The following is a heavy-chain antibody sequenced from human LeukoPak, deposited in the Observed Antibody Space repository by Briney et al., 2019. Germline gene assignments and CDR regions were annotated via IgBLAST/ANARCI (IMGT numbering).Heavy chain of an antibody. CDR2: IYTSGST. V-gene: IGHV4-61*02. J-gene: IGHJ5*02. CDR1: GGSISSGSYY. D-gene: IGHD6-13*01. Sequence: SQTLSLTCTVSGGSISSGSYYWSWIRQPAGKGLEWIGRIYTSGSTNYNPSLKSRVTISVDTFKNQFSLKLSSVTAADTAVYYCARDAAAAGTWRYWFDPWGQGTLVTVSS. CDR3: ARDAAAAGTWRYWFDP.